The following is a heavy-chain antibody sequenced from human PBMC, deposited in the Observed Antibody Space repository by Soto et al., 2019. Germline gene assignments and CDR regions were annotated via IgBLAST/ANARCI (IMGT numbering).Heavy chain of an antibody. CDR3: ARIYEGLYFDY. D-gene: IGHD5-12*01. CDR1: GYTFTSYY. Sequence: QVQLVQSGAEVKKPGASVKVSCKASGYTFTSYYMHWVRQAPGQGLEWMGIINPSGGSTSYAQKFQGRVTRTRDTSTSTVYMELSSLRSEDTAVYYCARIYEGLYFDYWGQGTLVTVSS. J-gene: IGHJ4*02. CDR2: INPSGGST. V-gene: IGHV1-46*03.